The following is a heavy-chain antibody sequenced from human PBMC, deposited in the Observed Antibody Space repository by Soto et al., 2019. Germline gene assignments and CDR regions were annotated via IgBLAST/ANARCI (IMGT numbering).Heavy chain of an antibody. CDR2: INHSGST. D-gene: IGHD4-17*01. J-gene: IGHJ5*02. V-gene: IGHV4-34*01. Sequence: QVQLQQWGAGLLKPSETLSLTCAVYGGSFSGYYWSWIRQPPGKGLEWIGEINHSGSTNYNPSLKLRVTISVDTSKNHFALQLSSVTAADTSVYYCARIAAEDFGDSRGREGSFDASGRGSLLTVSS. CDR1: GGSFSGYY. CDR3: ARIAAEDFGDSRGREGSFDA.